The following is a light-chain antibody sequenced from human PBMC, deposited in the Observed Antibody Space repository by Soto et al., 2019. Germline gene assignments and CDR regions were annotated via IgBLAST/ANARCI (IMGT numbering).Light chain of an antibody. V-gene: IGKV4-1*01. CDR3: QQYESTPPT. CDR2: WAS. CDR1: QSVLYSSNNKNY. J-gene: IGKJ2*01. Sequence: DIVMTQSPDSLAVSLGERATINCKSSQSVLYSSNNKNYLAWYQQRPGQPPKLPIYWASTRESGVPDRFSGSGSVTDFALTITSLQAEDVAVYYCQQYESTPPTFGQGTKLEIK.